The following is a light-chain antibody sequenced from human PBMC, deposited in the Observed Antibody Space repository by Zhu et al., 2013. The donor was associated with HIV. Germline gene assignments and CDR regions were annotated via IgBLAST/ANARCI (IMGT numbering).Light chain of an antibody. Sequence: DIQMTQSPSSVSASVGDRVTITCRASQGIFNWLAWYQQKPGKAPKLLIYAASSLQSGVPSRFSGSGSATDFTLTISNLQPEDFATYYCLQANSFPFNFGEGPRWRSN. CDR3: LQANSFPFN. CDR1: QGIFNW. V-gene: IGKV1-12*02. CDR2: AAS. J-gene: IGKJ4*01.